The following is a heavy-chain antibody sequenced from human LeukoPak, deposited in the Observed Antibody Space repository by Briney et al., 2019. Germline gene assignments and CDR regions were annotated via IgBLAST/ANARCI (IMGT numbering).Heavy chain of an antibody. CDR2: ISSTSSYI. CDR1: RFIFSSYR. Sequence: GGSLRLSCAASRFIFSSYRMNWVRQAPGKGLEWVSCISSTSSYIYHADSVKGRFTISRDNAKNSLYLQMNSLRAEDTAVYYCATTGYTYGSSLDYWGQGTLVTVSS. J-gene: IGHJ4*02. CDR3: ATTGYTYGSSLDY. D-gene: IGHD5-18*01. V-gene: IGHV3-21*01.